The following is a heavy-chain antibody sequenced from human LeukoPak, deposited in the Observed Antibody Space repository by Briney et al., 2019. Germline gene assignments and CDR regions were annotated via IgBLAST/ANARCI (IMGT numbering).Heavy chain of an antibody. Sequence: PGGSLRLSCAASGFTFSSYWMSWVRQAPGKGLEWVANIKQDGSEKYYVDSVKGRFTISRNNAKNSLFLQMDSLRAEDTAVYYCASGRQMGYWGQGALVTVSS. CDR1: GFTFSSYW. CDR3: ASGRQMGY. CDR2: IKQDGSEK. D-gene: IGHD5-24*01. J-gene: IGHJ4*02. V-gene: IGHV3-7*03.